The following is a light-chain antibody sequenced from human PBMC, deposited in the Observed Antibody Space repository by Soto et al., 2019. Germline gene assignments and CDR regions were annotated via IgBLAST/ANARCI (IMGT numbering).Light chain of an antibody. CDR1: QSVSSN. Sequence: EIVMTQSPATLSVSPGERATLSCRASQSVSSNLAWYQQKPGQAPRLLIYGASTRATGIPARFSGSGSGTEFPLTLSSLQSEDFAVYYCQQYNNWPPLTVGGGTKVEIK. CDR3: QQYNNWPPLT. CDR2: GAS. V-gene: IGKV3-15*01. J-gene: IGKJ4*01.